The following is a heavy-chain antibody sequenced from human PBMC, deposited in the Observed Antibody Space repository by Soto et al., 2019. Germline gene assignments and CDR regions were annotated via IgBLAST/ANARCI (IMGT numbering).Heavy chain of an antibody. J-gene: IGHJ4*02. Sequence: EVQLVESGGGLVQPGGSLRLSCAVSGLTFSDYWMSWVRQAPGKGLEWVANIRQDESEKNYADSVKGRFTISRDNAKSSVYLTMNRLRAEDTALYYCTNDKFSGSYYVRGLTYYFEYWGQGTLVTVSS. CDR3: TNDKFSGSYYVRGLTYYFEY. D-gene: IGHD1-26*01. V-gene: IGHV3-7*03. CDR1: GLTFSDYW. CDR2: IRQDESEK.